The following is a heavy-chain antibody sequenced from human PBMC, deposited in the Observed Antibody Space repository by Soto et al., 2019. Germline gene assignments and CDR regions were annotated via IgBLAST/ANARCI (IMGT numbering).Heavy chain of an antibody. V-gene: IGHV3-23*01. J-gene: IGHJ4*02. Sequence: GRSLRLSCTASGFTFSSYGMSWIRQAPGKGLEWVSAISGSGDGTFYSDSVMGRFAISRDNSKNIVFLQMNSLRAEDTAVYYCANALPYSGSYSHFDYWGQGTLVTVSS. CDR1: GFTFSSYG. CDR2: ISGSGDGT. D-gene: IGHD1-26*01. CDR3: ANALPYSGSYSHFDY.